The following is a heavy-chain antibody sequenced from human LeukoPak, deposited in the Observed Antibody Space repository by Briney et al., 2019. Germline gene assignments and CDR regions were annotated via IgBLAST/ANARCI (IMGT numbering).Heavy chain of an antibody. J-gene: IGHJ3*02. CDR2: IYDSGST. CDR3: ACLTTADAFDI. D-gene: IGHD3-22*01. CDR1: GGSISSYY. Sequence: SETLSLTCTVSGGSISSYYWSWIRQPPGKGLEWIGYIYDSGSTNYNPSLKSRVTISVDTSKNQFSLKLGSVTAADTAVYYCACLTTADAFDIWGQGTMVTVSS. V-gene: IGHV4-59*01.